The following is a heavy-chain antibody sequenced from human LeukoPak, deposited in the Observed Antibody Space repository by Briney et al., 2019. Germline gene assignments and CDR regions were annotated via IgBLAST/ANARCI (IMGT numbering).Heavy chain of an antibody. CDR3: ARGASTTWPGNFDY. CDR2: IYPSRST. Sequence: PSETLSLTCTVSGGSISSYYWSWMRQPAGKALEWIGRIYPSRSTNYNPSLKSRVTMSVDTSQNQFSLKMTSVTAADTAVYYCARGASTTWPGNFDYWGQGTLVTVSS. J-gene: IGHJ4*02. CDR1: GGSISSYY. V-gene: IGHV4-4*07. D-gene: IGHD1-14*01.